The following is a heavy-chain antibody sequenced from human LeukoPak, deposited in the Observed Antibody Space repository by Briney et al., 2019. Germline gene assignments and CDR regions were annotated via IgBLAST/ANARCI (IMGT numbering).Heavy chain of an antibody. D-gene: IGHD6-19*01. CDR2: IYYSGST. CDR3: ARQVGYSSGWYIY. J-gene: IGHJ4*02. V-gene: IGHV4-59*08. Sequence: SEPLSLTCTVSGGSISTYYWSWIRQPPGKGLEWIGHIYYSGSTNYNPSLKSRVTISVDTSKNQFSLKLSSVTAADTAVYYCARQVGYSSGWYIYWGQGTLVTVSS. CDR1: GGSISTYY.